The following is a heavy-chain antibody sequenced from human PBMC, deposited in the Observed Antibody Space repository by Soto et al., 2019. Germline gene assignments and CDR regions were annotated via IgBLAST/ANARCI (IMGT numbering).Heavy chain of an antibody. J-gene: IGHJ6*02. V-gene: IGHV1-69*13. CDR2: IIPIFGTA. CDR1: GGTLSSYA. Sequence: SVKVCCKASGGTLSSYAISWVRHATGQGLEWMGGIIPIFGTANYAQKFQGRVTITADESKSTAYMELSSLRSEDTAVYYCARGMYYYDSSGYYRAPFDRMDVWGQGXTVTVSS. CDR3: ARGMYYYDSSGYYRAPFDRMDV. D-gene: IGHD3-22*01.